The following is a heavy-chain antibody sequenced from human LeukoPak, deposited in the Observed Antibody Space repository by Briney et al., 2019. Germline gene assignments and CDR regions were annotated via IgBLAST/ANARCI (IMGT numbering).Heavy chain of an antibody. J-gene: IGHJ4*02. CDR3: ARHVHSSSWSGRGSYYFDY. CDR1: GYSFTSYW. D-gene: IGHD6-13*01. V-gene: IGHV5-51*01. CDR2: IYPGDSDT. Sequence: GESLKISCKGSGYSFTSYWIGWVRQMPGKGLEWMGIIYPGDSDTRYSPSFQGQVTISVDKSISTAYLQWSRLKASDTAMYYCARHVHSSSWSGRGSYYFDYWGQGTLVTVSS.